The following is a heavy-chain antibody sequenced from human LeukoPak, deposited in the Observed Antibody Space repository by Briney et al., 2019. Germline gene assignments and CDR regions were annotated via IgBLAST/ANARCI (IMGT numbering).Heavy chain of an antibody. V-gene: IGHV4-39*01. J-gene: IGHJ4*02. CDR3: ARRLVDPSGFDY. D-gene: IGHD1-26*01. CDR1: GGSISTITYY. Sequence: NTSETLSLTCTVSGGSISTITYYWGWIRQPPGKGLEWIGSIYYSGSTYYNPSLKSRVTISVDTSKNQFSLKLSSVTAADTAVYYCARRLVDPSGFDYWGQGTLVTVSS. CDR2: IYYSGST.